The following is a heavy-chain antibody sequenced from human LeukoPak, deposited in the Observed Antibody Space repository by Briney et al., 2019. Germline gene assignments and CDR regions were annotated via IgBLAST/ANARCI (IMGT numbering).Heavy chain of an antibody. D-gene: IGHD6-19*01. CDR2: IIPIFGTA. CDR3: AAVVIAVAGYFDY. Sequence: SVKASCKASEGTFSSYAISWVRQAPGQGLEWMGRIIPIFGTASYAQKFQGRVTITTDESTSTAYMELSSLRSEDTAVYYCAAVVIAVAGYFDYWGQGTLVTVSS. V-gene: IGHV1-69*05. CDR1: EGTFSSYA. J-gene: IGHJ4*02.